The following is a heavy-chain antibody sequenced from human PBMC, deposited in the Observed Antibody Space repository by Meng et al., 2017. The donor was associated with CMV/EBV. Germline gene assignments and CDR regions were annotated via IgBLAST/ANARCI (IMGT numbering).Heavy chain of an antibody. J-gene: IGHJ6*02. CDR1: GFTFSNYE. CDR3: ARVGALPTFYGMDV. CDR2: ISPTGSTT. V-gene: IGHV3-48*03. Sequence: GESLKISCTASGFTFSNYEMNWVRQAPGKGLEWVSYISPTGSTTYYADSMKGRFTISRDNSKNTLYLQMNSLRAEDMAVYYCARVGALPTFYGMDVWGQGTTVTVSS. D-gene: IGHD1-1*01.